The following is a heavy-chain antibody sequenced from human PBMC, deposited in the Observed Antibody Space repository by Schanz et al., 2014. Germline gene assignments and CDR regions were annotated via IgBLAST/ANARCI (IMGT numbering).Heavy chain of an antibody. D-gene: IGHD1-1*01. CDR3: ARDTTWRLDL. V-gene: IGHV4-61*02. CDR2: VFPNGIT. Sequence: QVQLQQWGAGLLKPSETLSLTCAVYGGSIRSGTYYWSWIRQPAGKALEWVGRVFPNGITNYNPSRKSRVTISLDTSKNQFSLTLTSLTAADTAVYYCARDTTWRLDLWGRGTLVTVSS. J-gene: IGHJ2*01. CDR1: GGSIRSGTYY.